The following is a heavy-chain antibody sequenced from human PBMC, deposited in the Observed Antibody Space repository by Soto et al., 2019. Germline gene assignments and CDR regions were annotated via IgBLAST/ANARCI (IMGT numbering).Heavy chain of an antibody. Sequence: LRLSCAASGFPFSSYWMHWVRQAPGKGLVWVSRINSDGSSTSYADSVKGRFTISRDNAKNTLYLQMNSLRAEDTAVYYCARDFWSGYTQYYYYGMDVWGQGTTVTVSS. D-gene: IGHD3-3*01. J-gene: IGHJ6*02. CDR1: GFPFSSYW. CDR3: ARDFWSGYTQYYYYGMDV. CDR2: INSDGSST. V-gene: IGHV3-74*01.